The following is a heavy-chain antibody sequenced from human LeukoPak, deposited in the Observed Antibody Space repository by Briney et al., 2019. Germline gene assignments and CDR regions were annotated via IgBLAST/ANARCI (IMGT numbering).Heavy chain of an antibody. J-gene: IGHJ2*01. D-gene: IGHD5-18*01. CDR1: GGSISSYY. Sequence: PSETLSLTCTVSGGSISSYYWSWIRQPPGKGLEWIGYIYYSGSTNYNPSLKSRVTISVDTSKNQFSLKLSSVTVADTAVYYCARRVRSYGPNWYFDLWGRGTLVTVSS. V-gene: IGHV4-59*01. CDR2: IYYSGST. CDR3: ARRVRSYGPNWYFDL.